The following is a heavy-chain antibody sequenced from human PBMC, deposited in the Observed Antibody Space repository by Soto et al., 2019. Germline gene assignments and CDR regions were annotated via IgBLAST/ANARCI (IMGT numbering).Heavy chain of an antibody. D-gene: IGHD4-4*01. CDR3: AGGWYSNYAYDY. Sequence: QVQLQQWGAGLLKPSETLSLTCAVYGGSFSGYYWSGIRQPPGKGLEWIGEINHSGSTNYNPSLKSRVPISVDTSKNQFSLKLSSVTAADTAVYYCAGGWYSNYAYDYWGQGTLVTVSS. V-gene: IGHV4-34*01. CDR1: GGSFSGYY. J-gene: IGHJ4*02. CDR2: INHSGST.